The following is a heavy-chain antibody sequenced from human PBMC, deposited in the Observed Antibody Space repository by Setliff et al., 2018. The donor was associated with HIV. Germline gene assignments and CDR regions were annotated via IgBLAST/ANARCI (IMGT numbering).Heavy chain of an antibody. CDR2: IYYSGST. D-gene: IGHD3-22*01. J-gene: IGHJ4*02. CDR3: ARHSGLGGYYSPFDY. Sequence: SETLSLTCTVSGGSIKSSSDYWGWIRQPPGKGLEWIGTIYYSGSTYYNPSLKSRVTISADTSKNQFSLKLSSVTAADTTVYYCARHSGLGGYYSPFDYWGPGTLVTVSS. V-gene: IGHV4-39*01. CDR1: GGSIKSSSDY.